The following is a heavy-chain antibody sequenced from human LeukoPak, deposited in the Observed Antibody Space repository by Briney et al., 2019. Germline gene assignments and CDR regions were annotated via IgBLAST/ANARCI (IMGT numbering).Heavy chain of an antibody. Sequence: GGSLRLSCAASGFTFSSYAMSCVRPAPGEGLEWVSAISGSGGSTYYAYSVEGRFTISRDNSKNTLYLQMNSLRAEDTAVYYCAKDGQKAAWDYWGQGTLVTVSS. CDR1: GFTFSSYA. V-gene: IGHV3-23*01. CDR2: ISGSGGST. CDR3: AKDGQKAAWDY. D-gene: IGHD6-13*01. J-gene: IGHJ4*02.